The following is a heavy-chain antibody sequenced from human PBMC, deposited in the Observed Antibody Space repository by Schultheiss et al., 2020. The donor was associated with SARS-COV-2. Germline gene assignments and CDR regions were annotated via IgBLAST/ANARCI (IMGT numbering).Heavy chain of an antibody. D-gene: IGHD5-24*01. CDR1: GVTFSSYG. CDR2: ISGSGGST. CDR3: ARERGGDGYPDYFQH. V-gene: IGHV3-23*01. J-gene: IGHJ1*01. Sequence: GGSLRLSCAVSGVTFSSYGMSWVRQAPGKGLEWVSAISGSGGSTYYADSVKGRFTISRDNAKNSLYLQMNSLRDEDTAIYYCARERGGDGYPDYFQHWGQGTLVTVSS.